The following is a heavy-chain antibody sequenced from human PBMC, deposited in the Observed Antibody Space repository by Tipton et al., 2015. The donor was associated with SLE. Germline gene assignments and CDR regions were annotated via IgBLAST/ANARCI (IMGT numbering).Heavy chain of an antibody. D-gene: IGHD6-13*01. Sequence: TLSLTCPVSGGSISSGSYYWSWIRQPAGKGLEWIGHIYTSGSTNYNPTRRSRVTISVVTSKHHFSLKLGSVTAADTAVYYCARERRHSSSWVEDAFDIWGQGTMVTVSS. CDR3: ARERRHSSSWVEDAFDI. V-gene: IGHV4-61*09. CDR1: GGSISSGSYY. J-gene: IGHJ3*02. CDR2: IYTSGST.